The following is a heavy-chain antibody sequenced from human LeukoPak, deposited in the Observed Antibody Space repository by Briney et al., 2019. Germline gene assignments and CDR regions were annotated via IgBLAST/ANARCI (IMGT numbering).Heavy chain of an antibody. D-gene: IGHD3-10*02. CDR1: GGSISSYY. J-gene: IGHJ5*02. V-gene: IGHV4-4*07. CDR3: VRALGSGIFFGWFDP. CDR2: IYTSGST. Sequence: SETLSLTCTVSGGSISSYYWGWIRQPAGKGLEWTGRIYTSGSTNYNPSLKSRVTMSVDTSKNQFSLKLSSVTAADTAVYYCVRALGSGIFFGWFDPWGQGTLVTVSS.